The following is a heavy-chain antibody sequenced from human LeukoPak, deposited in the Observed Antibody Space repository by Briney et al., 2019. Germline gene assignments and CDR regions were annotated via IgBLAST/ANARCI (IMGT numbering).Heavy chain of an antibody. D-gene: IGHD3-10*01. CDR3: ARGAGSGNMRRYDS. Sequence: EASVKVSCKASGYTFTSYGISWVRQAPGKGLEWMGGFDPEDGETIYAPMFQGRVSMTEDTSTDTAYMELSSLRSEDTAVYYCARGAGSGNMRRYDSWGQGTLVTVSS. CDR1: GYTFTSYG. CDR2: FDPEDGET. J-gene: IGHJ5*01. V-gene: IGHV1-24*01.